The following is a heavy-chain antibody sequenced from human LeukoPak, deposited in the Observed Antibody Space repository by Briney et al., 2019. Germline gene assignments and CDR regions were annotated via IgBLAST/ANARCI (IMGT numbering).Heavy chain of an antibody. CDR1: GGSISSYY. J-gene: IGHJ6*03. D-gene: IGHD6-13*01. Sequence: SETLSLTCTVSGGSISSYYWSWIRQPPGKGLEWIGYIYDSGSTNYNPSLKSRVTISVDTSKNQFSLKLSSVNDADTAVYYCARGVFSGAAAASLVPRRYYYYYYMDVWGKGTTVTVSS. V-gene: IGHV4-59*12. CDR2: IYDSGST. CDR3: ARGVFSGAAAASLVPRRYYYYYYMDV.